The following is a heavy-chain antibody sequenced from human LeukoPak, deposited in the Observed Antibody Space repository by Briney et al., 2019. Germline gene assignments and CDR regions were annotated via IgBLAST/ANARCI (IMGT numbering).Heavy chain of an antibody. Sequence: GGSLRLSCAASGFTFSSYGMHWVRQAPGKGLEWVANINQAGSEKYYVDSVKGRFTISRDNAKNSLFLQMNSLRVEDTAVYYCASDGGPFESWGQGTLVTVSS. CDR3: ASDGGPFES. CDR2: INQAGSEK. J-gene: IGHJ4*02. CDR1: GFTFSSYG. D-gene: IGHD3-16*01. V-gene: IGHV3-7*01.